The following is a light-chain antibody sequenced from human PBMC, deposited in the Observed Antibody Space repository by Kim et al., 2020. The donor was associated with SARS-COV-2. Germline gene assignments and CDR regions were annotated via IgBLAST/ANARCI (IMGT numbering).Light chain of an antibody. CDR2: QDS. CDR1: KLGDKY. Sequence: VSPGQTASIPCSGDKLGDKYACWYQQKPGQSPVLVIYQDSKRPSGIPARFSGSNSGNTATLTISGTQAMDEADYYCQAWDSSTAWVFGGGTQLTVL. J-gene: IGLJ3*02. CDR3: QAWDSSTAWV. V-gene: IGLV3-1*01.